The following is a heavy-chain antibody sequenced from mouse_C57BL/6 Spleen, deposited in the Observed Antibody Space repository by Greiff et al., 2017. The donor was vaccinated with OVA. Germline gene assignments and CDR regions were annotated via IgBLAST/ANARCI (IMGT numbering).Heavy chain of an antibody. CDR3: ARQARLLREAMDY. Sequence: VKLQESGPGLVAPSQSLSITCTVSGFSLTSYGVHWVRQPPGKGLEWLVVIWSDGSTTYNSALKSRLSISKDNSKSQVFLKMNSLQTDDTAMYYCARQARLLREAMDYWGQGTSVTVSS. J-gene: IGHJ4*01. V-gene: IGHV2-6-1*01. CDR2: IWSDGST. CDR1: GFSLTSYG. D-gene: IGHD2-1*01.